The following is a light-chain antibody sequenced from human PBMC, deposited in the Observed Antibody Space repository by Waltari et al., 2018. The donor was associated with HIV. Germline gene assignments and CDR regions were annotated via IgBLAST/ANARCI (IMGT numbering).Light chain of an antibody. J-gene: IGKJ3*01. CDR3: QQSYSSPT. CDR1: QNINNF. CDR2: SAT. V-gene: IGKV1-39*01. Sequence: DIRMTQSPSSLSASIGDRVTITCRASQNINNFLNWYQQKPGKSPNIMIYSATTLQSGVPSRFNGSGSGTDFALTISSLQREDFATYLCQQSYSSPTFGPGTTVDIK.